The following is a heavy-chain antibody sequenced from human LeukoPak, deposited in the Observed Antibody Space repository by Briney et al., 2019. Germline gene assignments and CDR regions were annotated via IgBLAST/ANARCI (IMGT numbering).Heavy chain of an antibody. CDR1: GFTFSSYA. CDR3: AKAMIQLWLPNDY. Sequence: PGGSLRLSCAASGFTFSSYAMSWARQAPGKGLEWVSAISGSGGSTYYADSVKGRFTISRDNSKNTLYLQMNSLRAEDTAVYYCAKAMIQLWLPNDYWGQGTLVTVSS. V-gene: IGHV3-23*01. CDR2: ISGSGGST. D-gene: IGHD5-18*01. J-gene: IGHJ4*02.